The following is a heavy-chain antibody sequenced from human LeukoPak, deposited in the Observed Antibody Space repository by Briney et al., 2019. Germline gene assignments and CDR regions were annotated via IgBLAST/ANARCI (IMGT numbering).Heavy chain of an antibody. J-gene: IGHJ3*02. V-gene: IGHV4-39*01. CDR3: ASSEMQIDAFDI. D-gene: IGHD5-24*01. Sequence: SETLSLTCTVSGGSISSSSYYWGWIRQPPGKGLEWIGSIYYSGSTYYNPSLKSRVTISVDTSKNQFSLKLSSVTAADTAVYYCASSEMQIDAFDIWGQGTMVTVSS. CDR2: IYYSGST. CDR1: GGSISSSSYY.